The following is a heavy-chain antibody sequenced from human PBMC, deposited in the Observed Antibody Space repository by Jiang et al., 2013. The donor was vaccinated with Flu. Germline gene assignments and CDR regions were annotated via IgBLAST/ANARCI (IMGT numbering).Heavy chain of an antibody. Sequence: KPTQTLTLTCTFSAFSLNTSGMCVSWIRQPPGKALEWLARIDWDDDKYYSTSLKTRLTISKDTSKNQVVLTMTNMDPVDTATYYCARTSILNGYYGIWYFDLWGRGTLVTVSS. V-gene: IGHV2-70*11. CDR1: AFSLNTSGMC. CDR3: ARTSILNGYYGIWYFDL. CDR2: IDWDDDK. J-gene: IGHJ2*01. D-gene: IGHD3-9*01.